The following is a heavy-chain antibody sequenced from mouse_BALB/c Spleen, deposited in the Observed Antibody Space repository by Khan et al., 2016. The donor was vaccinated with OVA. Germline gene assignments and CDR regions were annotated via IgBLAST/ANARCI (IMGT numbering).Heavy chain of an antibody. V-gene: IGHV1S132*01. D-gene: IGHD6-1*01. Sequence: QVQLLQPGAELVRPGASVKLSCKTSGFIFTSYWIHWVKQRSGQGLEWIARIYPGTDNTYYNEKLKDNATLTADKSSSTAYMQLSSLKSEASAVLYCARGEALYYCDYWGQGTTLTVSS. CDR3: ARGEALYYCDY. J-gene: IGHJ2*01. CDR1: GFIFTSYW. CDR2: IYPGTDNT.